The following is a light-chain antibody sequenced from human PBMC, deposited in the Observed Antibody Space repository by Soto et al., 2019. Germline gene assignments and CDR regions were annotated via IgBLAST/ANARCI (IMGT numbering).Light chain of an antibody. CDR2: VAS. CDR3: QQSFTTPLT. Sequence: DIQMTQSPSSLSSSLGDRGTITFQASQNIGRFLNLHQQQPGKAPNVLINVASTLRSGVPSRFSGSGSGTDFNLTINSLQPEDFATYFCQQSFTTPLTFGGGTKVDIK. V-gene: IGKV1-39*01. J-gene: IGKJ4*01. CDR1: QNIGRF.